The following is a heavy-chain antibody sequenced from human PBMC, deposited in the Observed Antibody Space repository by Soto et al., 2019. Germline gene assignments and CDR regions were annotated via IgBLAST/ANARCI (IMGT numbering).Heavy chain of an antibody. CDR3: AKKGAVAGSGVAY. CDR2: ISSSGDT. D-gene: IGHD6-19*01. Sequence: GSLRLSCVASGFTFSSYAMSWVRQSPGKGLEWVSSISSSGDTYYADSVKGRFTISRDNSKNMLYMEMNSLRAEDTALYYCAKKGAVAGSGVAYWGQGTLVTVSS. CDR1: GFTFSSYA. V-gene: IGHV3-23*01. J-gene: IGHJ4*02.